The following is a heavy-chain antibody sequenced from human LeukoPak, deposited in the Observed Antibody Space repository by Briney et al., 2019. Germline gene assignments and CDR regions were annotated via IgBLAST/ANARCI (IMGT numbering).Heavy chain of an antibody. CDR3: ARDHYGSRNSEAFRPPTPNYYYGMDV. Sequence: PGGSLRLSCAASGFTVTIDYMSWVRHAPGEGLEWVSVIYSGSITNYPDSLKRRFTIPRDNSKNTLDLQMNSLSAEDTAVYYCARDHYGSRNSEAFRPPTPNYYYGMDVWGQGTTVTVSS. J-gene: IGHJ6*02. CDR1: GFTVTIDY. D-gene: IGHD3-10*01. CDR2: IYSGSIT. V-gene: IGHV3-53*01.